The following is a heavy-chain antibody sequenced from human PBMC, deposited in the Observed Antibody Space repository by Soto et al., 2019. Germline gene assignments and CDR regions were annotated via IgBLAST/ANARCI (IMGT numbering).Heavy chain of an antibody. CDR1: GGSISPFY. Sequence: SETPVLTCTVSGGSISPFYWSWVRQPPGKGLEWIGYLYYSGNTNYNPSLKSRVTISVDASKNQVSLRLTSVTAADTAVYYCARVGGVAARTFDYWGQGTVVTSPQ. J-gene: IGHJ4*02. D-gene: IGHD2-15*01. V-gene: IGHV4-59*01. CDR3: ARVGGVAARTFDY. CDR2: LYYSGNT.